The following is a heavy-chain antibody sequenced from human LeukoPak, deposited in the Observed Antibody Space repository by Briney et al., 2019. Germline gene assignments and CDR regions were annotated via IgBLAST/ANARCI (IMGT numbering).Heavy chain of an antibody. J-gene: IGHJ4*02. CDR2: ISGSSSYI. CDR1: GFTFSTYS. CDR3: ARDLLGWELHYFDY. V-gene: IGHV3-21*01. D-gene: IGHD1-26*01. Sequence: GGSLRLSCAASGFTFSTYSMNWVRQAPGKGLEWVSSISGSSSYIYYADSVKGRFSISRDNAKNSLYLQMNSLRAEDTAVYYCARDLLGWELHYFDYWGQGTLVTVSS.